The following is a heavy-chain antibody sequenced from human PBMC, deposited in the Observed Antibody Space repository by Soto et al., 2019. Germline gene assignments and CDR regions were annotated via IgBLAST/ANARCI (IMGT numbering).Heavy chain of an antibody. CDR3: ARAGWGYYGDSTFYY. CDR2: IYYSGST. V-gene: IGHV4-59*01. CDR1: GGSISSYY. D-gene: IGHD4-17*01. J-gene: IGHJ4*02. Sequence: KSSETLSLTCTVSGGSISSYYWSWIRQPPGKGLEGIGYIYYSGSTNYNPSLKSRVTISVDTSQNQSSLNLSSVTAADTAVYYCARAGWGYYGDSTFYYWGQGTLVTASS.